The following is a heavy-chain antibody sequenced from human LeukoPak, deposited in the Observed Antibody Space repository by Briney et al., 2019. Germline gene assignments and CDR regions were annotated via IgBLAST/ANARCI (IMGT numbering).Heavy chain of an antibody. CDR3: AKGGPEASAGLSWFDP. Sequence: PSETLSLTCTVSGGSISSYYWSWIRQPPGKGLEWIGYIYYSGSTNYNPSLKSRVTISVDRSKNQISLNLSSVTAADTAVYYCAKGGPEASAGLSWFDPWGQGTLVTVSS. J-gene: IGHJ5*02. CDR1: GGSISSYY. D-gene: IGHD1-14*01. V-gene: IGHV4-59*01. CDR2: IYYSGST.